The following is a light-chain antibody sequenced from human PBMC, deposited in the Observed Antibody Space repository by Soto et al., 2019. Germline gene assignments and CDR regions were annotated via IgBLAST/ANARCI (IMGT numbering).Light chain of an antibody. CDR3: QHYGGSFSYT. CDR2: SAS. Sequence: DIVLTQSPGTLSLSPGERATLSCRASQSVTSTYLTWYQQKPGQAPRLLIYSASSRATGIPDRFSGSGSGTDFTLTISRLEPEDFAVYYCQHYGGSFSYTFGQGAKLEIK. V-gene: IGKV3-20*01. CDR1: QSVTSTY. J-gene: IGKJ2*01.